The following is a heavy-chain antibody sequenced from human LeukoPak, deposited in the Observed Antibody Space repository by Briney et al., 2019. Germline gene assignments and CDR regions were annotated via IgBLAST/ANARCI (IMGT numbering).Heavy chain of an antibody. CDR3: ARGGPGYCSSTSCLLVMFNWFDP. D-gene: IGHD2-2*01. J-gene: IGHJ5*02. Sequence: KPSETLSLTCTVSGGSISSGDYYWSWIRQPPGKGLEWIGEINHSGSTNYNPSLKSRVTISVDTSKNQFSLKLSSVTAADTAVYYCARGGPGYCSSTSCLLVMFNWFDPWGQGTLVTVSS. V-gene: IGHV4-39*07. CDR1: GGSISSGDYY. CDR2: INHSGST.